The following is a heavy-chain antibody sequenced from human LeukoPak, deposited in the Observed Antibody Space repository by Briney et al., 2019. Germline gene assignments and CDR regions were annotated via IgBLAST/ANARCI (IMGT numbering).Heavy chain of an antibody. V-gene: IGHV1-2*02. Sequence: ASVKVSCKASGYTFTGYYMHWVRQAPGQGLKWMGWINPNSGGTNYAQKFQGRVTMTRDTSISTAYMELSRLRSDDTAVYYCARVTRRGIAVAGMGYWGQGTLVTVSS. D-gene: IGHD6-19*01. CDR2: INPNSGGT. CDR1: GYTFTGYY. CDR3: ARVTRRGIAVAGMGY. J-gene: IGHJ4*02.